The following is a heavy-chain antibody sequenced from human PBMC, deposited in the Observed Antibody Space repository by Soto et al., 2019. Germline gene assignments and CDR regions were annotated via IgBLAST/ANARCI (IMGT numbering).Heavy chain of an antibody. CDR1: GGSVSSGSYY. D-gene: IGHD1-1*01. CDR2: IYYSGST. Sequence: SETLSLTCTVSGGSVSSGSYYWSWIRQPPGKGLEWIGYIYYSGSTNYNPSLKSRATISVDTSKNQFSLKLSSVTAADTAVYYCARASWNLPFDYWGQGTLVTVSS. V-gene: IGHV4-61*01. CDR3: ARASWNLPFDY. J-gene: IGHJ4*02.